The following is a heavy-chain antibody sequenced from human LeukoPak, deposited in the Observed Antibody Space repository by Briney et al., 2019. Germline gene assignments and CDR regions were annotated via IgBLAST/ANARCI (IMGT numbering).Heavy chain of an antibody. CDR2: ISSSGSTI. CDR1: GFTFSDYY. Sequence: PGGSLRLSCAASGFTFSDYYMSWIRQAPGKGLEWVSYISSSGSTIYYAGSVKGRFTISRDNSRNTLYLQMNSLRAEDTAVYYCAKDSGRGYCSSTSCYTGAFFDYWGQGTPVTVSS. V-gene: IGHV3-11*04. CDR3: AKDSGRGYCSSTSCYTGAFFDY. D-gene: IGHD2-2*02. J-gene: IGHJ4*02.